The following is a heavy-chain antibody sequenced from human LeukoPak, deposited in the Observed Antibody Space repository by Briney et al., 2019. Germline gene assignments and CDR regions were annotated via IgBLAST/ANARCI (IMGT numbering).Heavy chain of an antibody. Sequence: GGSLRLSCAASGFTFSSYWMHWVRHAPGKGLEWVSRINSDGTSTSYADSVKGRFTISRDNAKNTLYLQMNSLRAEDTAVYYCARDSRVSGTIDYWGQGTLVTVSS. CDR2: INSDGTST. V-gene: IGHV3-74*01. CDR1: GFTFSSYW. J-gene: IGHJ4*02. D-gene: IGHD1-1*01. CDR3: ARDSRVSGTIDY.